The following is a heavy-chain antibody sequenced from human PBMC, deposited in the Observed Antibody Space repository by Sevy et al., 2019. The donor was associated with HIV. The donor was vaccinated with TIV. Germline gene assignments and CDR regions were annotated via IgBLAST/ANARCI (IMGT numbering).Heavy chain of an antibody. CDR3: AKGRDSSGWYYYGMDV. V-gene: IGHV3-30*18. D-gene: IGHD6-19*01. CDR2: ISYDGSNK. Sequence: GGSLRLSCVASGFSLSNYWMTWVRQAPGKGLEWVAFISYDGSNKYYADSVKGRFTISRDNSKNTLYLQMNSLRAEDTAVYYCAKGRDSSGWYYYGMDVWGQGTTVTVSS. CDR1: GFSLSNYW. J-gene: IGHJ6*02.